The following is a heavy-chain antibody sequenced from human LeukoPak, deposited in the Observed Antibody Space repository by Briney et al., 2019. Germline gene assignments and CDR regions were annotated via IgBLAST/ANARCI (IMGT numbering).Heavy chain of an antibody. CDR3: ARGGGSTWTQRGYFQH. V-gene: IGHV1-8*01. Sequence: ASVKVSCKASGYTFTSYDINWVRQATGQGLEWTGWMSPNSGNTGYAQKFQGRVTMTRNTSISTAYMELSSLRSEDTAVYYCARGGGSTWTQRGYFQHWGQGTLVTVSS. D-gene: IGHD6-13*01. CDR2: MSPNSGNT. J-gene: IGHJ1*01. CDR1: GYTFTSYD.